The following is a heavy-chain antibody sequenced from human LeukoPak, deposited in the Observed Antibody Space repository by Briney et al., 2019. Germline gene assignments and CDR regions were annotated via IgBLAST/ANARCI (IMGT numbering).Heavy chain of an antibody. CDR1: GGSISSYY. CDR2: IHSSGST. Sequence: HPSETLSLTCTVSGGSISSYYWSWIRQPAGKGLEWIGCIHSSGSTNYNPSLKTRVTMSEDTSKNQLSLKLSSVAAADTAVYYCARDRAIGSGEFGMDVWGQGTTVTVSS. D-gene: IGHD3-10*01. CDR3: ARDRAIGSGEFGMDV. V-gene: IGHV4-4*07. J-gene: IGHJ6*02.